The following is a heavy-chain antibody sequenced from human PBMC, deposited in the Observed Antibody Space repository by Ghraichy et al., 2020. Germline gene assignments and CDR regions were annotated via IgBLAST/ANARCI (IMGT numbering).Heavy chain of an antibody. V-gene: IGHV4-61*01. CDR1: GGSVSSGSYY. CDR3: ARDTIQYYYGSGSYYTPYYYYGMDV. Sequence: SETLSLTCTVSGGSVSSGSYYWSWIQQPPGKGLEWIGYIYYSGSTNYNPSLKSRVTISVDTSKNQFSLKLSSVTAADTAVYYCARDTIQYYYGSGSYYTPYYYYGMDVWGQGTTVTVSS. D-gene: IGHD3-10*01. J-gene: IGHJ6*02. CDR2: IYYSGST.